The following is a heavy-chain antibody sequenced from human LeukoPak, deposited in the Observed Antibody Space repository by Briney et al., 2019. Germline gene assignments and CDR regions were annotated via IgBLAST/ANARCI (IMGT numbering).Heavy chain of an antibody. J-gene: IGHJ6*04. CDR2: LIPIFGTA. V-gene: IGHV1-69*13. CDR3: ALADIVVVPAAHYYYYGMDV. Sequence: ASVKLSCKASGDTFSSYAISWVRQAPGQGLEWMGGLIPIFGTANYAEKFRGRVTITADESTSTAYMELSSLRSEDTAVYYCALADIVVVPAAHYYYYGMDVWGKGTTVTVSS. CDR1: GDTFSSYA. D-gene: IGHD2-2*01.